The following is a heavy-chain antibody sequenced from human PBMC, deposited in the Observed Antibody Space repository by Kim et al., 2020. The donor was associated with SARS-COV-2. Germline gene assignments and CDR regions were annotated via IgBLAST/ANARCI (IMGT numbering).Heavy chain of an antibody. J-gene: IGHJ1*01. V-gene: IGHV3-11*01. D-gene: IGHD3-3*01. Sequence: GGSLRLSCAASGFTFSDYYMTWVRQAPGKGLEWVSCINSNGSTIGSADSVRGRFTISRDNAKNSLSLQMTSLRVDDTAVYYCGRHAAGSDDGGLGT. CDR3: GRHAAGSDD. CDR2: INSNGSTI. CDR1: GFTFSDYY.